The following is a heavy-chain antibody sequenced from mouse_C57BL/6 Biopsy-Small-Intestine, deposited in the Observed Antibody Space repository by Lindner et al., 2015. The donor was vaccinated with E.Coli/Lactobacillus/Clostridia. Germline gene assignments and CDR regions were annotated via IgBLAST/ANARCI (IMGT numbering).Heavy chain of an antibody. V-gene: IGHV1-64*01. CDR3: ARSQTSSAMDV. CDR1: GYTFSGYY. Sequence: SVKVSCKTSGYTFSGYYIHWMRQAPGQGPEWVGRIRPNSGAPNYAQRFQGRITMTTETSTNTVYMELSSLKSDDTAVFYCARSQTSSAMDVWGQGTLVTVSS. CDR2: IRPNSGAP. J-gene: IGHJ4*01.